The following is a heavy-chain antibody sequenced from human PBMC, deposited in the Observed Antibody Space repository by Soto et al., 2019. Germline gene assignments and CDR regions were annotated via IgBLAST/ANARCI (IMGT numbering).Heavy chain of an antibody. V-gene: IGHV3-15*01. CDR3: TTPPESYYYDSSGYYADY. J-gene: IGHJ4*02. CDR2: IKSKTDGGTT. Sequence: PGGSLSLSCAASGFTFSNAWMSWVRQAPGKGLKWVGRIKSKTDGGTTDYAAPVKGRFTISRDDSKNTLYLQMNSLKTEDTAVYYCTTPPESYYYDSSGYYADYWGQGTLVTVSS. CDR1: GFTFSNAW. D-gene: IGHD3-22*01.